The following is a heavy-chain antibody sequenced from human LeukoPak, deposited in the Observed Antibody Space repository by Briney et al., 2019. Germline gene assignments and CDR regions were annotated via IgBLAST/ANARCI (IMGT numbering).Heavy chain of an antibody. CDR3: ARGTYDSSGYYYGGWDY. CDR1: GYTFTSYG. V-gene: IGHV1-18*01. J-gene: IGHJ4*02. D-gene: IGHD3-22*01. Sequence: ASVKVSCKASGYTFTSYGISWVRQAPGQGLEWRGWISAYNGNTNYAQKLQGRVTMTTDTSTSTAYMELRSLRSDDTAVYYCARGTYDSSGYYYGGWDYWGQGTLVTVSS. CDR2: ISAYNGNT.